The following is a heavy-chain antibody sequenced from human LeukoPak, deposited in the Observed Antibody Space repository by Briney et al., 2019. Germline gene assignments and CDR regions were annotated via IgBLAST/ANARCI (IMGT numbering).Heavy chain of an antibody. CDR1: GGSISSYY. CDR2: IYYSGST. V-gene: IGHV4-59*08. CDR3: ASSDADPYYFDY. J-gene: IGHJ4*02. Sequence: SETLSLTCTVSGGSISSYYWSWIRQPPGKGLEWIGYIYYSGSTNYNPSLKSRVTISVDTSKNQFSLKLGSVTAADTAVYYCASSDADPYYFDYWGQGTLVTVSS.